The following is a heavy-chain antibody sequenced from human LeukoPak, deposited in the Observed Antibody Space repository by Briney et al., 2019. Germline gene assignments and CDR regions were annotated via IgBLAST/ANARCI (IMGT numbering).Heavy chain of an antibody. Sequence: PSETLSLTCSVSGVSISSYYWSWIRQSPGKGLEWIGYISYSGGTNYNPSLKSRVTISLDTSKNQFSLQLSSVTAADTAVYYCAREYSAFDYWGQGTLVTVSS. D-gene: IGHD6-13*01. CDR3: AREYSAFDY. CDR1: GVSISSYY. V-gene: IGHV4-59*01. CDR2: ISYSGGT. J-gene: IGHJ4*02.